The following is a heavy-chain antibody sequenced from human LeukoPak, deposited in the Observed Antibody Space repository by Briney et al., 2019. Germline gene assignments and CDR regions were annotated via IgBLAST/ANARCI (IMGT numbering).Heavy chain of an antibody. CDR1: AYSISSGYY. D-gene: IGHD6-13*01. CDR3: PRGGIAAAYELYYMDV. J-gene: IGHJ6*03. Sequence: SEPLSLPCSVSAYSISSGYYWGCIRQPPGTGLEWVGSIYHIGTTYYNPSLKSRVTISVDTSKNQCSLKLSSVTAADTAVYYCPRGGIAAAYELYYMDVWGKGATVTVSS. CDR2: IYHIGTT. V-gene: IGHV4-38-2*02.